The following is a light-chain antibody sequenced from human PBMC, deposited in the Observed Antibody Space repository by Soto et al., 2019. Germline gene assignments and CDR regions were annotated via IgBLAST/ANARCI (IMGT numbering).Light chain of an antibody. J-gene: IGKJ5*01. V-gene: IGKV3-15*01. CDR1: QSVSGN. Sequence: EIVMMRSAATLSVSPGEGATLACWASQSVSGNLAWCHQNPGQGPRLVMDGASNRATCIPASFIRNRDGTELTLTIRRLEPEDFAVDYCQQHDSSSINFGKRTRLEVK. CDR3: QQHDSSSIN. CDR2: GAS.